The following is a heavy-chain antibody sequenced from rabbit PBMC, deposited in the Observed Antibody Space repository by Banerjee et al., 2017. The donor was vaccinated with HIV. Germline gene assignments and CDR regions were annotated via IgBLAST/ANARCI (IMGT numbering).Heavy chain of an antibody. CDR3: ARGSFHYGEYDP. J-gene: IGHJ2*01. CDR1: GFSLSNNDV. V-gene: IGHV1S40*01. CDR2: IYTGSSGST. Sequence: QSLQESGGGLFQPGGSLALTCKASGFSLSNNDVMCWVRQAPGKGLEWIGCIYTGSSGSTYYASWAKGRFTISKTSSTTVTLQMTSLTAADTATYFCARGSFHYGEYDPWGPGTLVTVS. D-gene: IGHD5-1*01.